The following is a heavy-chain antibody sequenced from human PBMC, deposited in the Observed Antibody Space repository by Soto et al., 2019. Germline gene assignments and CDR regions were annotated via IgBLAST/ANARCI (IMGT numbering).Heavy chain of an antibody. V-gene: IGHV1-18*01. CDR2: ISAYNGNT. Sequence: ASVKVSCKASGYTFTSYGIIWVRQAPGQGLEWMGWISAYNGNTKYAQKLQGRVTMTTDTSTSTAYMELSRLRSEDTAVYYCARDRAYCSGGSCYGAFDIWGQGTMVTVSS. D-gene: IGHD2-15*01. J-gene: IGHJ3*02. CDR3: ARDRAYCSGGSCYGAFDI. CDR1: GYTFTSYG.